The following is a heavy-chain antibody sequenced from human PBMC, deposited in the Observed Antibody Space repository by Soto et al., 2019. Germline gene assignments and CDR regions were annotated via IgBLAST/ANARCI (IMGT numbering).Heavy chain of an antibody. D-gene: IGHD1-1*01. CDR1: GLAGISNY. Sequence: GGSHRLSCTASGLAGISNYMSWVRQAPGKGLEWVSVLYSGDTTYYADSVKGRFTISRDISKNTLYLQMNNLRAEDTAVYYCARTGTGVYFVYWGRGALVTVSS. J-gene: IGHJ4*02. CDR3: ARTGTGVYFVY. CDR2: LYSGDTT. V-gene: IGHV3-53*01.